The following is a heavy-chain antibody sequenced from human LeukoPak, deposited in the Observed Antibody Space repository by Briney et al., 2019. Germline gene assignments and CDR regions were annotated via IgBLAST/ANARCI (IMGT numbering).Heavy chain of an antibody. CDR2: ITGSGGGT. CDR1: GFTFSNYA. CDR3: AKWGDYDVLTGYYDSDY. J-gene: IGHJ4*02. V-gene: IGHV3-23*01. Sequence: GGPLRLSCAASGFTFSNYAMSWVRQAPGKGLEWVSAITGSGGGTYYADSVKGRFTISRDNSKNTLYLQMNSLRAEDTAVYYCAKWGDYDVLTGYYDSDYWGQGTLVTVSS. D-gene: IGHD3-9*01.